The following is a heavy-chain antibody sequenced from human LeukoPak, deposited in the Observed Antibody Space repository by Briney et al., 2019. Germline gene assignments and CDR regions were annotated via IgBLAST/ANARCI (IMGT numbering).Heavy chain of an antibody. J-gene: IGHJ3*01. CDR2: IRYDGSNK. D-gene: IGHD3-9*01. V-gene: IGHV3-30*02. CDR3: ARDLGLLYDILTGYGVAFAFDV. CDR1: GFTFSSYG. Sequence: GGSLRLSCAASGFTFSSYGMHWVRQAPGKGLEWVAFIRYDGSNKYYADSVKGRFTVSRDNAKNSLYLQMNSLRAEDTAVYYCARDLGLLYDILTGYGVAFAFDVWGQGTMVTVSS.